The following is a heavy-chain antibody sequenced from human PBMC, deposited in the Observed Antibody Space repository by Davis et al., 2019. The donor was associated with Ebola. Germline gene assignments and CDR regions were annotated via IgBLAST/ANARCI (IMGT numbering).Heavy chain of an antibody. J-gene: IGHJ1*01. CDR1: GYTFTSYG. D-gene: IGHD6-19*01. Sequence: ASVKVSCKASGYTFTSYGISWVRQAPGQGLEWMGWISAYNGNTNYAQKLQGRVTITADESTSTAYMELSSLRSEDTAVYYCARDLGVAGTGRYFQHWGQGTLVTVSS. CDR2: ISAYNGNT. CDR3: ARDLGVAGTGRYFQH. V-gene: IGHV1-18*01.